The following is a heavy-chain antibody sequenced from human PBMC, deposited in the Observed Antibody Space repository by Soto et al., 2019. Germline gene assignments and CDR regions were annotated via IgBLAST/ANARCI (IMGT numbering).Heavy chain of an antibody. CDR2: IYYSGST. D-gene: IGHD6-13*01. CDR3: AKDRIRFSNTWPPGSDAFDI. Sequence: SETLSLTCTVSGGSISSSSYYWGWIRQPPGKGLEWIGSIYYSGSTYYNPSLKSRVTISVDTSKNQFSLKLSSVTAADTAVYYCAKDRIRFSNTWPPGSDAFDIWGQGTMVTVS. J-gene: IGHJ3*02. V-gene: IGHV4-39*02. CDR1: GGSISSSSYY.